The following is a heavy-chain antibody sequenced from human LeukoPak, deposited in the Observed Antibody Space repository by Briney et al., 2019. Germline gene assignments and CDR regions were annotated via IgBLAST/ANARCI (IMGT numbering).Heavy chain of an antibody. V-gene: IGHV3-73*01. CDR2: IDRPAKSHAT. CDR1: GFTLSDSA. CDR3: TRDRGTYNWLDP. Sequence: GGSLRLSCAASGFTLSDSAIHWVRQASGKGLEWVGLIDRPAKSHATAYGASVGGRFTISRDDSKNTAYLQMDSLKTEDTALYYCTRDRGTYNWLDPWGQGTLVTVSS. D-gene: IGHD1-26*01. J-gene: IGHJ5*02.